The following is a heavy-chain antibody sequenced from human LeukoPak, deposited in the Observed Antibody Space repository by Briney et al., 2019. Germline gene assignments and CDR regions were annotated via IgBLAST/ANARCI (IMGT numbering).Heavy chain of an antibody. Sequence: PSETLSLTCTVSGGSISSSSYYWGWIRQPPGKGLEWIGSIYYSGSTYYNPSLKGRVTISVDTSKNQFSLKLSSVTAADTAVYYCAGSYYDFWSGYPLWFDPWGQGTLVTVSS. CDR2: IYYSGST. CDR1: GGSISSSSYY. D-gene: IGHD3-3*01. CDR3: AGSYYDFWSGYPLWFDP. V-gene: IGHV4-39*01. J-gene: IGHJ5*02.